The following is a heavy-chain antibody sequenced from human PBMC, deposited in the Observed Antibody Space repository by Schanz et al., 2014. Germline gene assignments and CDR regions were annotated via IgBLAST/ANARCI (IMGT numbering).Heavy chain of an antibody. V-gene: IGHV1-46*01. CDR1: GYTFTSDS. J-gene: IGHJ6*03. D-gene: IGHD1-1*01. CDR3: ARDHVATTDYDYFFYYLDV. Sequence: QVQLVQSGAEVKKPGASVKVSCKASGYTFTSDSMHWVRQAPGQGLEWMGMINPSGGSTTYAQKFQGRVTMTRDTSTSTSYMELTSLRFDDTAVYYCARDHVATTDYDYFFYYLDVWATGITVIVSS. CDR2: INPSGGST.